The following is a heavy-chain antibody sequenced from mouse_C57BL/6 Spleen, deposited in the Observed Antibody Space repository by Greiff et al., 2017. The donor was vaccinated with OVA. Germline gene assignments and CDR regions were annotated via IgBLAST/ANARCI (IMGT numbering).Heavy chain of an antibody. Sequence: LQESGAALMKPGASVKLSCKATGYPFTGYWIEWVKQRPGHGLEWIGEILPGSGSTNYNEKFKGKATVTTDKSSNTAYMQLSSLTTEDAASYYCASGGNSYAMDYWGKGTSVTVSS. D-gene: IGHD2-1*01. V-gene: IGHV1-9*01. CDR2: ILPGSGST. CDR3: ASGGNSYAMDY. CDR1: GYPFTGYW. J-gene: IGHJ4*01.